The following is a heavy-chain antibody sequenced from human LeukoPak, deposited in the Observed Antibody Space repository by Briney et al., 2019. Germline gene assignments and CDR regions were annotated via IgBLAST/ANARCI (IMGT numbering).Heavy chain of an antibody. Sequence: GGSLRLSCAASGFTFSSNYMSWVRQAPGKGLEWVSAISGSGGSKYYADSVKGRFTISRDNSKNTLYLQMSSLRAEDTAVYYCARPSAPVTTLSSFDICCQATMVTVSS. D-gene: IGHD4-17*01. CDR3: ARPSAPVTTLSSFDI. CDR2: ISGSGGSK. CDR1: GFTFSSNY. J-gene: IGHJ3*02. V-gene: IGHV3-23*01.